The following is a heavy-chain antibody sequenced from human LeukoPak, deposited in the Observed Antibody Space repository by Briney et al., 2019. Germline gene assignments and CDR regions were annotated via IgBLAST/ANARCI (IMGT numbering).Heavy chain of an antibody. CDR2: IYPGDSDT. J-gene: IGHJ4*02. V-gene: IGHV5-51*01. CDR3: ARRAYDFWSGYYTGGGRRLYYFDY. CDR1: GYSFTSYW. D-gene: IGHD3-3*01. Sequence: GESLKISCKGSGYSFTSYWIGWVRQMPGKGLEWMGVIYPGDSDTRYSPSFQGQVTFSADKSISAAYLQWSSLKASDTAMYYCARRAYDFWSGYYTGGGRRLYYFDYWGQGTLVTVSS.